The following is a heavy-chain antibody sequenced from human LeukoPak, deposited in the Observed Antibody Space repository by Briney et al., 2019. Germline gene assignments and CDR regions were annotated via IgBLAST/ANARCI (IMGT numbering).Heavy chain of an antibody. J-gene: IGHJ4*02. CDR1: GGTFSSYA. Sequence: SSVKVSCKASGGTFSSYAISWVRQAPGQGLEWMGGIIPIFGTANYAQKFQGRVAITTDESTSTAYMELSSLRSEDTAVYYCASRGYRGSGPSRYWGQGTLVTVSS. CDR2: IIPIFGTA. D-gene: IGHD6-25*01. CDR3: ASRGYRGSGPSRY. V-gene: IGHV1-69*05.